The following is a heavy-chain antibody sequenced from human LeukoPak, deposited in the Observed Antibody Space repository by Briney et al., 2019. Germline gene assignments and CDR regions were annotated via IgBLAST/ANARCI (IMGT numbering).Heavy chain of an antibody. Sequence: GGSLRLSCAASGFTVSTNYMSWVRQAPGKGLGWVSAIYSGGSTFYADSVKGRFTISRDNAKNSLYLQMNSLRAEDTAVYYCAELGITMIGGVWGKGTTVTISS. J-gene: IGHJ6*04. CDR3: AELGITMIGGV. V-gene: IGHV3-66*01. CDR2: IYSGGST. D-gene: IGHD3-10*02. CDR1: GFTVSTNY.